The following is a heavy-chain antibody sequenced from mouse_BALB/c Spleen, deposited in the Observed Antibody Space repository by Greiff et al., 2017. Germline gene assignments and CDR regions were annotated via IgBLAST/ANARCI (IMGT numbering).Heavy chain of an antibody. Sequence: VQLQQSAAELARPGASVKMSCKASGYTFTSYTMHWVKQRPGQGLEWIGYINPSSGYTEYNQKFKDKTTLTADKSSSTAYMQLSSLTSEDSAVYYCARFGGSSYVPYWGQGTLVTVSA. CDR1: GYTFTSYT. V-gene: IGHV1-4*02. J-gene: IGHJ3*01. D-gene: IGHD1-1*01. CDR3: ARFGGSSYVPY. CDR2: INPSSGYT.